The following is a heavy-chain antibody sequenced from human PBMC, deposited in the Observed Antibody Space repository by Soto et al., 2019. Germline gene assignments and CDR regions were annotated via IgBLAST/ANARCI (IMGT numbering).Heavy chain of an antibody. CDR3: ARVYSSSWYLGVGVDGWFDP. Sequence: PSETLSLTCSVSSGSISSSDYYWAWIRQPPGEGLEWIGSIYYSGSANYNPSLKSRVTISVDTSKNQFSLKLSSVTAADTAVYYCARVYSSSWYLGVGVDGWFDPWGQGTLVTVSS. CDR2: IYYSGSA. V-gene: IGHV4-39*07. D-gene: IGHD6-13*01. J-gene: IGHJ5*02. CDR1: SGSISSSDYY.